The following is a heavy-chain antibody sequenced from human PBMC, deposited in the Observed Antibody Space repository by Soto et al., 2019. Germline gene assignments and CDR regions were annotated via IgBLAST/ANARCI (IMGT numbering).Heavy chain of an antibody. J-gene: IGHJ4*02. Sequence: EVQLVESGGGLVQPGGSLRLSCAASGFTFSSYSMNWVRQAPGKGLEWVSYINSGSSTIYYADSVKGRFTISRDNAKNSLYLQMNSLRDEDTAVNYCARDAPRCSGGSCFDFWGQGTLVTVSS. CDR3: ARDAPRCSGGSCFDF. V-gene: IGHV3-48*02. CDR2: INSGSSTI. CDR1: GFTFSSYS. D-gene: IGHD2-15*01.